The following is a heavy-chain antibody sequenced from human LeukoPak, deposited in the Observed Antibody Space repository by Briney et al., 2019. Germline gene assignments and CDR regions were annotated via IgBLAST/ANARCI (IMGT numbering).Heavy chain of an antibody. J-gene: IGHJ4*02. CDR2: MNPNSGNT. V-gene: IGHV1-8*03. D-gene: IGHD2-21*01. Sequence: ASVKVSCKASGYTFTSYDINWVRQATGQGLEWMGWMNPNSGNTGYAQKFQGRVTITRNTSISTAYMELSSLRSEDTAVYYCARGGGSCGGDCFDYWGQGTLVTVSS. CDR3: ARGGGSCGGDCFDY. CDR1: GYTFTSYD.